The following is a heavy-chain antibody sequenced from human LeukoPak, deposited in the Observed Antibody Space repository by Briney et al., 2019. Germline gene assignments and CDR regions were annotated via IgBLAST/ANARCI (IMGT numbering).Heavy chain of an antibody. CDR3: ARAVDIVVVPAAIGWFDA. CDR2: IYYRGST. J-gene: IGHJ5*02. CDR1: GGSISSYY. V-gene: IGHV4-59*01. Sequence: SETLSLTCTVSGGSISSYYWSWIRQPPGKGLEWIGYIYYRGSTNYNPSLKSRVTISVDTSKNQFSLKLSSVTAADTAVYYCARAVDIVVVPAAIGWFDAWGQGTLVTVSS. D-gene: IGHD2-2*01.